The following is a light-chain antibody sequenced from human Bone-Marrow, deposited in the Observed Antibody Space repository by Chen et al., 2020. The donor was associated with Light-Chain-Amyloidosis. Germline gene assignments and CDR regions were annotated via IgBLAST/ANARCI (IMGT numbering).Light chain of an antibody. CDR2: DDS. V-gene: IGLV3-21*02. Sequence: SYVLTRPSSVSVAPGQTATIACGGNNIGSTSVHWYQQTPGQAPLLVVYDDSDRPSGIPERWSGSNSGNTATLTISRVEAGDEADYYCQVWDRSSDRPVFGGGTKLTVL. CDR1: NIGSTS. CDR3: QVWDRSSDRPV. J-gene: IGLJ3*02.